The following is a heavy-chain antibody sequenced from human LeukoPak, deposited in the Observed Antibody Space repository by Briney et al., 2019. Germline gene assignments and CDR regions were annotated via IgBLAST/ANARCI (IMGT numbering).Heavy chain of an antibody. CDR3: ARDLGILWKLAYS. CDR2: ISYDGLNK. V-gene: IGHV3-30-3*01. Sequence: GGSLRLSCAASGFTFNDHPMHWIHLAPHKGLEWVAVISYDGLNKYYSHSAKDRFTVSRDNVNNILYLQMNRLRTEDTAVYYCARDLGILWKLAYSWGQGALVTVSS. D-gene: IGHD1-1*01. CDR1: GFTFNDHP. J-gene: IGHJ4*02.